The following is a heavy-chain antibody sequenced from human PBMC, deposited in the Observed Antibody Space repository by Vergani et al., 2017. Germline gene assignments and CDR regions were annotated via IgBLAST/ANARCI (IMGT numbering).Heavy chain of an antibody. Sequence: QLQLQESGPGLVKPSETLSLTCTVSGGPISSSSYYWGWIRQPPGKGLEWIGSIYYSGSTYYNPSLKSRVTISVNTSKNQFSLKLSSVTAADTAVYYCARLWAMTTVTTGLDYWGQGTLVTVSS. V-gene: IGHV4-39*01. J-gene: IGHJ4*02. CDR1: GGPISSSSYY. CDR2: IYYSGST. CDR3: ARLWAMTTVTTGLDY. D-gene: IGHD4-17*01.